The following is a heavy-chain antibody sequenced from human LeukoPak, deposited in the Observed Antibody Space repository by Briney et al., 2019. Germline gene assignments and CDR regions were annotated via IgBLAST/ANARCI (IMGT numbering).Heavy chain of an antibody. Sequence: GGSLRLSCAASGFTFSSYAMHWVRQAPGKGLEWVAVISYDGSNKYYADSVKGRFTISRDNSKNTLYLQMNSLRAEDTAVYYCARQFVSTVTPSHYYGMDVWGQGTTVTVSS. V-gene: IGHV3-30-3*01. CDR3: ARQFVSTVTPSHYYGMDV. D-gene: IGHD4-17*01. J-gene: IGHJ6*02. CDR1: GFTFSSYA. CDR2: ISYDGSNK.